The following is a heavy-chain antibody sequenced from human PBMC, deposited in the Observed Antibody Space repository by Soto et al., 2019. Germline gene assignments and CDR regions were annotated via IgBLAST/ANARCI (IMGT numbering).Heavy chain of an antibody. CDR1: GDSISTFY. Sequence: SETLSLTCTVSGDSISTFYWGWMRQSPGKELEWIGYVYYTGSTNYNPSLKSRVTISVDRSTNQFSLKLTSANAADTAVYYCARGRTVRNYADDSSDYFYFFDYWGQGTQVTVSS. V-gene: IGHV4-59*01. CDR2: VYYTGST. CDR3: ARGRTVRNYADDSSDYFYFFDY. D-gene: IGHD3-22*01. J-gene: IGHJ4*02.